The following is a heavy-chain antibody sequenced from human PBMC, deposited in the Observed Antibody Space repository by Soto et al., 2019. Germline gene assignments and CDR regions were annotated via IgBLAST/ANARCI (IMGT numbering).Heavy chain of an antibody. CDR1: GFTFSRYA. CDR2: ISGSGGSK. D-gene: IGHD2-21*02. V-gene: IGHV3-23*01. CDR3: AKTAPLLEYCGGDCYSTDSY. Sequence: GGSLRLSCAASGFTFSRYAMSWVRQAPGKGLEWVSAISGSGGSKYYADSVKGRFTISRDKSKNTLYLQMNSPRAEDTAAYYCAKTAPLLEYCGGDCYSTDSYWGQGTLVTVSS. J-gene: IGHJ4*02.